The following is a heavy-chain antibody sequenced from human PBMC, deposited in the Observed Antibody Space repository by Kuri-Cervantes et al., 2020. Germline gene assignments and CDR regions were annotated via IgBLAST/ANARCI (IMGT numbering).Heavy chain of an antibody. CDR1: GFTFSSYS. J-gene: IGHJ6*02. CDR2: ISSSSSTI. CDR3: ARDRDSSGWYSGLYYYYGMDV. D-gene: IGHD6-19*01. V-gene: IGHV3-48*01. Sequence: GGSLRLSCSASGFTFSSYSMNWVRQAPGKGLEWVSYISSSSSTIYYADSVKGRFTISRDNSKNSLYLQMNSLRAEDTAVYYCARDRDSSGWYSGLYYYYGMDVWGQGTTVTVSS.